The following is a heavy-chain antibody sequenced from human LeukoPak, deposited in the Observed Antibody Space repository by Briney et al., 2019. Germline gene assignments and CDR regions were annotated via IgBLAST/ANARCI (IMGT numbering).Heavy chain of an antibody. V-gene: IGHV5-51*01. CDR1: GYSFTSYW. Sequence: GESLKISCKGSGYSFTSYWIGWVRQMPGKGLEWMGIIYPGDSDTRYSPSFQGQVTISADKSISTAYLQWSSLRASDTAMYYCARTYYYGSGTSLSAFDIWGQGAMVTVSS. CDR2: IYPGDSDT. J-gene: IGHJ3*02. CDR3: ARTYYYGSGTSLSAFDI. D-gene: IGHD3-10*01.